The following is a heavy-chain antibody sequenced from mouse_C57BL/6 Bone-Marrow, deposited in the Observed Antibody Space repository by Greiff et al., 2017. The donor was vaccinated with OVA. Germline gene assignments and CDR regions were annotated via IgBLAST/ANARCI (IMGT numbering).Heavy chain of an antibody. CDR2: IYPRSGTT. D-gene: IGHD3-1*01. J-gene: IGHJ2*01. CDR1: GYTFTSYG. Sequence: VKLMESGAELARPGASVKLSCTASGYTFTSYGISWVKQRTGQGLEWIGEIYPRSGTTYYNEKFKGKATLTADKSSITAYMELRSLTSEDSAVYFYARSGLYFGYWGQGTTLTVSS. CDR3: ARSGLYFGY. V-gene: IGHV1-81*01.